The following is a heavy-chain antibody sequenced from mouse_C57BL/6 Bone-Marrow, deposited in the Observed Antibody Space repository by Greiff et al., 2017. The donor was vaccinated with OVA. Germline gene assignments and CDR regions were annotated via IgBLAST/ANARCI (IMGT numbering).Heavy chain of an antibody. J-gene: IGHJ3*01. CDR2: IYPRSGNT. V-gene: IGHV1-81*01. CDR1: GYTFTSYG. D-gene: IGHD4-1*01. Sequence: QVQLQQSGAELARPGASVKLSCKASGYTFTSYGISWVKQRTGQGLEWIGEIYPRSGNTYYNEKFKGKATLTADKSSSTAYMELRSLTSEDSAVYFCARGGRLKLGRDYWGQGTLVTVSA. CDR3: ARGGRLKLGRDY.